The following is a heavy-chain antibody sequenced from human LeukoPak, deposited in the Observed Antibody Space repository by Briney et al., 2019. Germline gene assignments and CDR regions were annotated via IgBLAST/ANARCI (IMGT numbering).Heavy chain of an antibody. CDR1: GFTFSSYA. V-gene: IGHV3-23*01. CDR3: AQRNSYDSSGFFFFDY. Sequence: GGSLRLSCAASGFTFSSYAMSWVRQAPGKGLEWVSGISGSGDNTYYADSVKGRFTISRDNSKNTLYVQVNGLGTEDTAAYYCAQRNSYDSSGFFFFDYWGPGTLVTLPS. J-gene: IGHJ4*02. CDR2: ISGSGDNT. D-gene: IGHD3-22*01.